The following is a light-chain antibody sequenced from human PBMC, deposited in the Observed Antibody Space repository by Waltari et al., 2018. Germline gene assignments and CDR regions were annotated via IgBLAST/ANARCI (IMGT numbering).Light chain of an antibody. CDR1: QSLRST. CDR2: GTS. J-gene: IGKJ1*01. CDR3: QQYDHWPWT. V-gene: IGKV3D-15*01. Sequence: DIVMTQSPATLSLSPGESATLSCRASQSLRSTFAWFQQKPGQHPRLLIYGTSTRATGKPARYSGSGSGTEVSLTIGSLQPGDFATNYCQQYDHWPWTFGQGTRVEAK.